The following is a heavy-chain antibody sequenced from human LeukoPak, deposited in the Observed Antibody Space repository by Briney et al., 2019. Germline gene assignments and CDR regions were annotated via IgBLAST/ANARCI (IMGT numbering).Heavy chain of an antibody. V-gene: IGHV3-23*01. CDR1: GFTFSSYA. D-gene: IGHD2-2*01. CDR3: AKGLGYCSSTSCYSNAFDI. CDR2: ISGSGGST. J-gene: IGHJ3*02. Sequence: GGSLRLSCAASGFTFSSYAMSWVRQAPGKGLEWVSAISGSGGSTYYADSAKGRFTISRDNSKNTLYLQMNSLRAEDTAVYYCAKGLGYCSSTSCYSNAFDIWGQGTMVTVSS.